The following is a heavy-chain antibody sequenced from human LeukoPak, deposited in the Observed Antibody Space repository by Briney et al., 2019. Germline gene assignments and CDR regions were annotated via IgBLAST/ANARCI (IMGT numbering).Heavy chain of an antibody. J-gene: IGHJ6*03. CDR2: INPDGTTT. D-gene: IGHD3-3*01. CDR1: GFTFSTYW. V-gene: IGHV3-74*01. CDR3: ARHQTYYDFWSGYYNGDYYYYYMDV. Sequence: GGSLRLSCAASGFTFSTYWMHWVRQAPGKGLVWVSRINPDGTTTSYADSVKGRFTISRDNAKDTVYLQMNSPRAEDTAVYYCARHQTYYDFWSGYYNGDYYYYYMDVWGKGTTVTVSS.